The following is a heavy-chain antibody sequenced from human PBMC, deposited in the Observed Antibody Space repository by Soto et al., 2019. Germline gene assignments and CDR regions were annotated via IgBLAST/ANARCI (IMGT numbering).Heavy chain of an antibody. D-gene: IGHD6-6*01. Sequence: VQLLESGGALVQPGGSLRLSCAASGFTFSDYAMTWVRQAPGKGLEWVSHTSGNGGSTYYADSVKGRFTISRDNSRDTMHLQMNSLRAEDTALYYCTRTLFIAARGVEPFDYWGQVALVTVSS. CDR3: TRTLFIAARGVEPFDY. V-gene: IGHV3-23*01. J-gene: IGHJ4*02. CDR2: TSGNGGST. CDR1: GFTFSDYA.